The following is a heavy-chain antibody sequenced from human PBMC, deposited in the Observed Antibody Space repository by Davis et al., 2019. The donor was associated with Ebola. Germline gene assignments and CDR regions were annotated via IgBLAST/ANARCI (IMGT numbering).Heavy chain of an antibody. D-gene: IGHD6-13*01. V-gene: IGHV4-34*01. CDR3: ARGWAAGPWGLNP. CDR2: INHSGGR. J-gene: IGHJ5*02. Sequence: SETLSLTCAVYGGSFSGYYWSWIRQSPGKGLEWIGEINHSGGRNYNPSLKSRLTISVDTSTSQFSLKLTSVTAADTAIYYCARGWAAGPWGLNPWGQGTLVTVSS. CDR1: GGSFSGYY.